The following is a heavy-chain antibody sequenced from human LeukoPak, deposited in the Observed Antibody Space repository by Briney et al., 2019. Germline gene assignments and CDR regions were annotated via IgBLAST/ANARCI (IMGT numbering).Heavy chain of an antibody. CDR2: IWYDGSNK. D-gene: IGHD3-10*01. J-gene: IGHJ2*01. CDR3: AKDTGYYYGSGNWYFDL. Sequence: PGGSLRLSCAASGFTFSSYGMHWVRQAPGKGLEWVAVIWYDGSNKYYADSVKGRFTISRDNSKNTLYLQMNSLRAEDTAVYYCAKDTGYYYGSGNWYFDLWGRGTLVTVSS. CDR1: GFTFSSYG. V-gene: IGHV3-33*06.